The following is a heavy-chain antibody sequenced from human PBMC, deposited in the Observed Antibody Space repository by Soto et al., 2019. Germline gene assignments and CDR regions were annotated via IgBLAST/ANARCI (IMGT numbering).Heavy chain of an antibody. D-gene: IGHD1-20*01. CDR3: AKVAYNWNGYAPQYYFDY. CDR2: IKKDGTNT. CDR1: GFTFSSYS. V-gene: IGHV3-7*03. J-gene: IGHJ4*02. Sequence: GGSLRLSCAASGFTFSSYSMSWVRHAPGKGLEWVANIKKDGTNTDYVDSVKGRFTISRDNSKNTLYLQMNSLRAEDTAVYYCAKVAYNWNGYAPQYYFDYWGQGTLVTVSS.